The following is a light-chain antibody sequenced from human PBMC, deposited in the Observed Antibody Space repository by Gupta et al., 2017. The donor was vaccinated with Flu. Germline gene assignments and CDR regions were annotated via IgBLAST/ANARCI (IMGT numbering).Light chain of an antibody. Sequence: PHSVSASVGDTVTITCRASQGISAWLAWYQQKPGKAPKLLMSAASRLDSGVPTRFSGSGSGTDFTLTISRLHPEDFATYYCQRTDNFPWTFGQGTKVEIK. V-gene: IGKV1-12*01. CDR3: QRTDNFPWT. J-gene: IGKJ1*01. CDR2: AAS. CDR1: QGISAW.